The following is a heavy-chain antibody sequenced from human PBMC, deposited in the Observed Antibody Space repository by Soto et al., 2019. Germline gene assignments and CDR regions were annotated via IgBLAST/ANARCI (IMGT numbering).Heavy chain of an antibody. CDR2: ISDGGDLT. CDR3: ARRVIGSSRAFDI. J-gene: IGHJ3*02. CDR1: GFAFSSHP. V-gene: IGHV3-23*01. D-gene: IGHD3-10*01. Sequence: PGGSLRLSCAASGFAFSSHPMIGGGQAPEKGLEGVAGISDGGDLTYNADSVRGRFTISRDNSRNTLYLQMNSLRAEDTAVYYCARRVIGSSRAFDIWGQGTMVTVSS.